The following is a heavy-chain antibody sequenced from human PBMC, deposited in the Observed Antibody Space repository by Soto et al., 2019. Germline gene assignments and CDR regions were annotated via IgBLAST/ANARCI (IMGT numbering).Heavy chain of an antibody. CDR3: ARDRGDYGDYVDYYYYGMDV. V-gene: IGHV1-69*01. CDR2: IIPIFGTA. D-gene: IGHD4-17*01. Sequence: QVQLVQSGAEVKKPGSSVKVSCKASGGTFSSYAISWVRQAPGQGLEWMGGIIPIFGTANYAQKFQGRVRINADESTSTAYMELSSLRSEDTAVYYCARDRGDYGDYVDYYYYGMDVWGQGTTVTVSS. J-gene: IGHJ6*02. CDR1: GGTFSSYA.